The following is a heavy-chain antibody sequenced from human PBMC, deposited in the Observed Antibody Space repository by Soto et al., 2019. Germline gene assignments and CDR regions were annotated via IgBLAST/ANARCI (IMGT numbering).Heavy chain of an antibody. CDR3: ARSRDGYSFYFYYGMDG. Sequence: PVGSLRLSCAASGFTFTSYGMRWVRQAPGKGLEWMALILHDGSAEYYADSVKGRFTISRDNSKNTLYLQMNSLRAEDTAVYYCARSRDGYSFYFYYGMDGWGQGTTVTVSS. V-gene: IGHV3-30*03. D-gene: IGHD4-4*01. J-gene: IGHJ6*02. CDR1: GFTFTSYG. CDR2: ILHDGSAE.